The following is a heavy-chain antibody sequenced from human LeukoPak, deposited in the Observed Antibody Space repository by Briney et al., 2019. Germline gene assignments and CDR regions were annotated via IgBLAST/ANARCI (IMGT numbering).Heavy chain of an antibody. D-gene: IGHD3-22*01. CDR3: ARGAYDSSGYYSYSFDY. V-gene: IGHV3-23*01. Sequence: GGSLRLSCATSGFTFSSYAMSWVRQAPGKGLEWVSGIGASGGSTYYADSVKGRFTISRDNSKNTLYLQMNSLRAEDTAVYYCARGAYDSSGYYSYSFDYWGQGTLVTVSS. CDR2: IGASGGST. CDR1: GFTFSSYA. J-gene: IGHJ4*02.